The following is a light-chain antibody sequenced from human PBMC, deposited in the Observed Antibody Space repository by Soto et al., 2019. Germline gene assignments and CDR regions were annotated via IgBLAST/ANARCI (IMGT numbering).Light chain of an antibody. CDR3: QQYNNWLIT. J-gene: IGKJ5*01. V-gene: IGKV3-15*01. CDR1: QSVSSN. CDR2: GAS. Sequence: EIVMTQSPATLSVSPGESATLSCRASQSVSSNLAWYQQKPGQAPRLLIYGASTRAPGIPARFSGSGSGTEFTLTISSLQSEDFAVYYCQQYNNWLITFGQGTRLEIK.